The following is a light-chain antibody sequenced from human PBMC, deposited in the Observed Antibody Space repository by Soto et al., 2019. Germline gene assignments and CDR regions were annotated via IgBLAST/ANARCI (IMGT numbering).Light chain of an antibody. J-gene: IGLJ1*01. V-gene: IGLV2-11*01. CDR3: CSYAGSYTFYV. Sequence: QSALTQPRSVSGSPGQSVTISCTGTSSDVGSYDYVSWYQQHPGKAPKLMIYDVSKRPSGVPDRFSGSKSANTASLTISGLQAEDEADYYCCSYAGSYTFYVFGTGTKVTVL. CDR1: SSDVGSYDY. CDR2: DVS.